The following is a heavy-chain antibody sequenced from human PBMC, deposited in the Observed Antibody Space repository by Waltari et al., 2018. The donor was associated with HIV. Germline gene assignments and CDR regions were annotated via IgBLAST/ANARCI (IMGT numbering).Heavy chain of an antibody. V-gene: IGHV1-2*02. J-gene: IGHJ4*02. D-gene: IGHD3-10*01. CDR2: INPKTGDT. CDR3: ARDPSYGFGENDY. Sequence: QVQLVESGAEVKKPGASLKVSCTASGYAFTGFYIPWVRQAPGQGLEWVGWINPKTGDTNFAQKFQGRVTMTRDTSISTAYMELSRLTSDDTAVYYCARDPSYGFGENDYWGQGTLFTVSS. CDR1: GYAFTGFY.